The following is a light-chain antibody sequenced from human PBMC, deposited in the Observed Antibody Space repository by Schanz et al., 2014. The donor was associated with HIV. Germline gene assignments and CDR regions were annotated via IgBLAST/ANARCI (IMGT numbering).Light chain of an antibody. CDR1: HNLLHSNGYNY. CDR2: LGS. CDR3: MQSLQTPQFT. J-gene: IGKJ3*01. Sequence: DIVLTQSPLSQPVTPGEPASFSCRSSHNLLHSNGYNYLAWYLQKPGQSPQLLIYLGSNRASGVTDRFSGGGSGTDFTLKISRVEAEDVGVYYCMQSLQTPQFTFGPGTKVDIK. V-gene: IGKV2-28*01.